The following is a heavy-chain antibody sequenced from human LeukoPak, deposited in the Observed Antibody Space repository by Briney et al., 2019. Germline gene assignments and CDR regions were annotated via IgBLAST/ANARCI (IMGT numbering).Heavy chain of an antibody. CDR3: EREGGRHCSGGSCYSTDWFDP. J-gene: IGHJ5*02. CDR1: RYTFTGYY. CDR2: INPNSCDT. Sequence: ASVKVSCKASRYTFTGYYMHWVRQAPGQGLEWMGRINPNSCDTNYAQKFQGRVTITRDTSLSTAYMEMSRLRSDETAEYYCEREGGRHCSGGSCYSTDWFDPWGQGTLVSVS. D-gene: IGHD2-15*01. V-gene: IGHV1-2*06.